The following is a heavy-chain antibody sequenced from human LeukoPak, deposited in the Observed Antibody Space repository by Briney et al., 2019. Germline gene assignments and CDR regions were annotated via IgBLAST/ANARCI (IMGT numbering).Heavy chain of an antibody. Sequence: ISGDSVSSNXAXXNXLXQSPSRXXXWLGRTYYRSKWYNDYAVFGKSRITINPDTSKTQFSLQLNSVTPEDAAIYYCTREDSGSSTYWGQGTLVTVSS. D-gene: IGHD1-26*01. CDR3: TREDSGSSTY. J-gene: IGHJ4*02. CDR2: TYYRSKWYN. CDR1: GDSVSSNXAX. V-gene: IGHV6-1*01.